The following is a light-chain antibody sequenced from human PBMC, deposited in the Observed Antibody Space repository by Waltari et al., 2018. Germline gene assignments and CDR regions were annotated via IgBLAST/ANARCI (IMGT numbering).Light chain of an antibody. CDR2: EGS. Sequence: QSALTQSASASGSPGQSITIPCTGTSRDVGSYNLVSWYQQHPGKAPKLMIYEGSKRPSGVSNRFSGSKSGNTASLRISGLQAEDEADYYCCSYAGSSTFEVFGGGTKLTVL. V-gene: IGLV2-23*03. J-gene: IGLJ2*01. CDR3: CSYAGSSTFEV. CDR1: SRDVGSYNL.